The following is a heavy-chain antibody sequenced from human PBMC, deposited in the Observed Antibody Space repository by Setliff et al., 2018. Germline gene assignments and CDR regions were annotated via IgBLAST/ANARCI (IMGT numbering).Heavy chain of an antibody. J-gene: IGHJ3*02. CDR2: LYSRSGGT. CDR3: ARRGGTSGQGAFDI. Sequence: GESLKISCVASGFTLSSFTITWFRQAPGKGLQWVSDLYSRSGGTAYDDSVRGRFTISRDESKSTVFLQMDSLRVEDTALYYCARRGGTSGQGAFDIWGQGTMVTVS. V-gene: IGHV3-23*01. D-gene: IGHD1-26*01. CDR1: GFTLSSFT.